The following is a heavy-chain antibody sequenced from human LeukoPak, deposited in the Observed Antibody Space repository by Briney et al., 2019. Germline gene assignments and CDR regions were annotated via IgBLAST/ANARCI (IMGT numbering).Heavy chain of an antibody. Sequence: ASVKVSCKASGYTFTGYYMHWVRQAPGQGLGWMGRINPNSGGTNYAQKFQGRVTMTRDTSISTAYMELSRLRSDDTAVYYCAREGIAAAESFDYWGQGTLVTVSS. J-gene: IGHJ4*02. D-gene: IGHD6-13*01. V-gene: IGHV1-2*06. CDR3: AREGIAAAESFDY. CDR2: INPNSGGT. CDR1: GYTFTGYY.